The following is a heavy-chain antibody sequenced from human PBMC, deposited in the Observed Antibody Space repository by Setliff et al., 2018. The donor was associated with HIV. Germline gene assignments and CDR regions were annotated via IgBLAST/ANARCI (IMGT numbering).Heavy chain of an antibody. Sequence: ASVKVSCKTSDYTFTNYGIYWVRQAPGQGLEWMGWISNYNGNTNYAQKFHGRVTTTTDTSPRTAYMEMSGLTYDDTAIYYCARHPAEGSGSYAALKRYFDLWGRGTLVTVSS. J-gene: IGHJ2*01. D-gene: IGHD3-10*01. V-gene: IGHV1-18*01. CDR1: DYTFTNYG. CDR2: ISNYNGNT. CDR3: ARHPAEGSGSYAALKRYFDL.